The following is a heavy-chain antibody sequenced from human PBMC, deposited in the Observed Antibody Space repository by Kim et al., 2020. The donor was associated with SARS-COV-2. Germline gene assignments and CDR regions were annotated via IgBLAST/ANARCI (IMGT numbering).Heavy chain of an antibody. CDR3: ARHLRNWYFDL. V-gene: IGHV4-39*01. CDR2: T. J-gene: IGHJ2*01. Sequence: TSSPPTLKGRATISVDASKKQFSMRLSSVTAADAAVYYCARHLRNWYFDLWGRGTLVTVSS.